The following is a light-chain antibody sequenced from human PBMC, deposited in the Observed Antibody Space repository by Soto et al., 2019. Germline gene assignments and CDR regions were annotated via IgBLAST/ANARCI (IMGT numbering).Light chain of an antibody. CDR2: RAP. CDR3: QQYNNWPRAT. J-gene: IGKJ4*01. Sequence: VMTQSPATLSLSPGERATLSCRASQSINSNLAWYQQKPGQAPRLIIFRAPSRATGLPARFSASGSGTDFNLTISSLQSEDFAVYYCQQYNNWPRATFGGGTKVETK. CDR1: QSINSN. V-gene: IGKV3-15*01.